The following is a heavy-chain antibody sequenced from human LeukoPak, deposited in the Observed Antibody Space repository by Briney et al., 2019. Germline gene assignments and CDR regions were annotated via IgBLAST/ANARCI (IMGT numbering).Heavy chain of an antibody. CDR1: GGTFSSYA. CDR2: IIPIFGTA. CDR3: ARVAAAAAGD. V-gene: IGHV1-69*13. D-gene: IGHD6-13*01. Sequence: GASVKVSCKASGGTFSSYAISWVRQAPGQGLEWMGGIIPIFGTANYAQKFQGRVTITADESTSTAYMELSSLRSEDTAVYYCARVAAAAAGDWGQGTLVTVSS. J-gene: IGHJ4*02.